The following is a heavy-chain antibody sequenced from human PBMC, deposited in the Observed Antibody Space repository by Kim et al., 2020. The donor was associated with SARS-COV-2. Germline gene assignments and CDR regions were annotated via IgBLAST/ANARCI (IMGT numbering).Heavy chain of an antibody. Sequence: GGSLRLSCAASGFTFSSYAMHWVRQAPGKGLEWVAVISYDGSNKYYADSVKGRFTISRDNSKNTLYPQMNSLRAEDTAVYYCARDGSSWYYYYYGMDVWGQGTTVTVSS. D-gene: IGHD6-13*01. CDR1: GFTFSSYA. J-gene: IGHJ6*02. CDR2: ISYDGSNK. CDR3: ARDGSSWYYYYYGMDV. V-gene: IGHV3-30*04.